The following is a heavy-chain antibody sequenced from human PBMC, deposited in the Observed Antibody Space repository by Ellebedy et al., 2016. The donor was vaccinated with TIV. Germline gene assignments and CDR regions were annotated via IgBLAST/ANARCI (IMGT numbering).Heavy chain of an antibody. J-gene: IGHJ6*02. D-gene: IGHD3-10*01. CDR2: INNDGSST. Sequence: GESLKISCVASGFTFHTYWMHWVRQAPGKGLVWVSRINNDGSSTISADYVKGRFTVSRDNAKNTLYLQMNSLRAEDTAVYYCARVVPRGHYFGMDVWGQGTTVTVSS. V-gene: IGHV3-74*01. CDR3: ARVVPRGHYFGMDV. CDR1: GFTFHTYW.